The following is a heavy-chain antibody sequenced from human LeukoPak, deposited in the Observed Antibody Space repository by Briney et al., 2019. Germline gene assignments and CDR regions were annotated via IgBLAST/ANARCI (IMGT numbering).Heavy chain of an antibody. J-gene: IGHJ3*02. CDR2: IYSGGIYNDGTT. CDR3: ARRELLGYSYGLRTFNI. D-gene: IGHD5-18*01. V-gene: IGHV3-66*04. Sequence: GGSLRLSCAASGFTVSSNYMSWVRQAPGKGLEWVSVIYSGGIYNDGTTNYGDSVKARLTISRDNSKNTLYLQMNSLRAEDTAVYYCARRELLGYSYGLRTFNIWGQGTTVTVSS. CDR1: GFTVSSNY.